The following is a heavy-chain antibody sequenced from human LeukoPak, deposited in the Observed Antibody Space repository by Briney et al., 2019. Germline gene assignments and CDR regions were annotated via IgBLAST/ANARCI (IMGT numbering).Heavy chain of an antibody. CDR3: SRSLDY. CDR2: IKQDESEE. CDR1: GFPFSDYW. Sequence: PGGSLRLSCAASGFPFSDYWMDWVRQAPGKGMEWVANIKQDESEEYYADSVKGRFTISRDNAKNSLYLQMNSLRAEDTAVYYCSRSLDYWGQGALVTVSS. J-gene: IGHJ4*02. V-gene: IGHV3-7*01.